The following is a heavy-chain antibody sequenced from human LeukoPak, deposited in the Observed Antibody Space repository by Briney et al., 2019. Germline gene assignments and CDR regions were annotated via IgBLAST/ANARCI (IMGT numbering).Heavy chain of an antibody. Sequence: GGSLRLSCAASGFTFSSYGMHWVRQAPGKGLEGVAVISYDGSNKYYADSVKGRFTISRDNSKNTLYLQMNSLRAEDTAVYYCAKHIAAAGTGGYFDYWGQGTLVTVSS. V-gene: IGHV3-30*18. J-gene: IGHJ4*02. D-gene: IGHD6-13*01. CDR1: GFTFSSYG. CDR2: ISYDGSNK. CDR3: AKHIAAAGTGGYFDY.